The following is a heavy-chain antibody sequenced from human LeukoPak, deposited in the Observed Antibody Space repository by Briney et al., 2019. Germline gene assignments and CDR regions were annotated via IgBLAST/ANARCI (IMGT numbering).Heavy chain of an antibody. CDR1: GYTFTGYY. V-gene: IGHV1-2*04. CDR2: INPNSGGT. Sequence: ASVKVSCKASGYTFTGYYMHWVRQAPGQGLEWMGWINPNSGGTNYAQKFQGWVTMTRDTSISTAYMELSRLRSGDTAVYYCARAASIVVVPAAMSFDYWGQGTLVTVSS. J-gene: IGHJ4*02. CDR3: ARAASIVVVPAAMSFDY. D-gene: IGHD2-2*01.